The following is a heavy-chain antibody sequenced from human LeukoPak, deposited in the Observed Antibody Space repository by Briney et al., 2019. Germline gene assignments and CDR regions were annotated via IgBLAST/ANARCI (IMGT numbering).Heavy chain of an antibody. Sequence: GRSLRLSRAASGFTFSSYGMHWVRQAPGKGLEWVAVISYDGSNKYYADSVKGRFTISRDNSKNTLYLQMNSLRAEDTAVYYCAKDAVAGANLDYWGQGTLVTVSS. J-gene: IGHJ4*02. CDR2: ISYDGSNK. V-gene: IGHV3-30*18. D-gene: IGHD6-19*01. CDR3: AKDAVAGANLDY. CDR1: GFTFSSYG.